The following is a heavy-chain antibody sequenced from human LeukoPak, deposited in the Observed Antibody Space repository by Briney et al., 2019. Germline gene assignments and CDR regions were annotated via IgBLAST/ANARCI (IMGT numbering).Heavy chain of an antibody. CDR1: GGSFSGYY. J-gene: IGHJ4*02. D-gene: IGHD5-12*01. CDR3: ARGQRAVATDY. V-gene: IGHV4-34*01. CDR2: INHSGST. Sequence: SETLSLTCAVYGGSFSGYYWSWIRQPPGEGLEWIGEINHSGSTNYNPSLKSRVTISVDTSKNQFSLKLSSVTAADTAVYYCARGQRAVATDYWGQGTLVTVSS.